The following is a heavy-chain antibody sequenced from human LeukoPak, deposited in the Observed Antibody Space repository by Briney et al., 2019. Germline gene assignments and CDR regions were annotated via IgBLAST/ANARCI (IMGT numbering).Heavy chain of an antibody. V-gene: IGHV4-34*01. Sequence: SETLSLTCAVYGGSFSGCYWSWIRQPPGKGLEWIGEINHSGSTNYNPSLKSRVTISVDTSKNQFSLKLSSVTAADTAVYYCASVYSSGWYRYYYGMDVWGQGTTVTVSS. J-gene: IGHJ6*02. D-gene: IGHD6-19*01. CDR1: GGSFSGCY. CDR3: ASVYSSGWYRYYYGMDV. CDR2: INHSGST.